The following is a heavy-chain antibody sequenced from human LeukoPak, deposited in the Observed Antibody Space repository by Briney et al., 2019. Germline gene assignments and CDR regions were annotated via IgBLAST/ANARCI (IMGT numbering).Heavy chain of an antibody. CDR3: ARVGSSWTKPYYFDY. Sequence: PSETLSLTCAVYCGSFSGYYWSWIRQPPGKGREWMGEINHSGSTKYNPSLKSRVTISVDTSKNQFSLKLSSVTAADTAVYYCARVGSSWTKPYYFDYWGQGTLVTVSS. V-gene: IGHV4-34*01. J-gene: IGHJ4*02. CDR1: CGSFSGYY. D-gene: IGHD6-13*01. CDR2: INHSGST.